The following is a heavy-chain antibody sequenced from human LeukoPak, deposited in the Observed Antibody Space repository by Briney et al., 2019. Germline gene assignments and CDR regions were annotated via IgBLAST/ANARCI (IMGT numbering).Heavy chain of an antibody. D-gene: IGHD3-22*01. V-gene: IGHV1-8*01. J-gene: IGHJ5*02. CDR2: MNPNSGHT. Sequence: GASVKVSCKASGYTFTSYDINWVRQAPGQGLEWMGWMNPNSGHTGYAQKFQGRVTMTRNTSITTAYMELSSLRSEDTAVYYCARTHYYDSSGDNWFDPWGQGTLVTVSS. CDR3: ARTHYYDSSGDNWFDP. CDR1: GYTFTSYD.